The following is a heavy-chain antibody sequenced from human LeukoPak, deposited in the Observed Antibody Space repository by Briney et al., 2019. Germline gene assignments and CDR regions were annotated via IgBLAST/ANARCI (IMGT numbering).Heavy chain of an antibody. J-gene: IGHJ4*02. CDR1: GDSISSSN. Sequence: ETLSLTCTVSGDSISSSNCYWGWIRQPPGKGLEWVSSISSSSSYIYYADSVKGRFTISRDNAKNSLYLQMNSLRAEDTAVFYCAPLGGVLTAMGPDWGRGTRVTVSS. D-gene: IGHD2-21*02. CDR3: APLGGVLTAMGPD. V-gene: IGHV3-21*01. CDR2: ISSSSSYI.